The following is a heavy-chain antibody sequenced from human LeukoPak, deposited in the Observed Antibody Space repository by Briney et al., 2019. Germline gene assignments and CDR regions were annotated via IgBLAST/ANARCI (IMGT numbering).Heavy chain of an antibody. Sequence: SETLSLTCAVYGGSFSDYYWGWIRQPPGKGLEWIGEIDPSGSTNHSPSLKSRVTISVDTSKNQFSLKLSSVAAADTAVYFCVRVGYRYVINDWSRTGLGAYPTKYYYHMDVWDKGATVTVSS. CDR1: GGSFSDYY. CDR2: IDPSGST. V-gene: IGHV4-34*01. CDR3: VRVGYRYVINDWSRTGLGAYPTKYYYHMDV. D-gene: IGHD5-18*01. J-gene: IGHJ6*03.